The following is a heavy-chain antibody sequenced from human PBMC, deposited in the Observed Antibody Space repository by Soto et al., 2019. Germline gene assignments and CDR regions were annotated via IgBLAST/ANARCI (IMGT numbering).Heavy chain of an antibody. V-gene: IGHV1-2*04. CDR1: GYTFTGYF. CDR2: INPNSGGT. Sequence: ASVKVSCKASGYTFTGYFIQWVRQAPGQGLEWMGWINPNSGGTKYAQNFQDWVTMTRDTSISTAYMVLNRLRSDDTAVYYCAXLTMTSYAYYGMDVWGQETTVTVSS. D-gene: IGHD3-22*01. J-gene: IGHJ6*02. CDR3: AXLTMTSYAYYGMDV.